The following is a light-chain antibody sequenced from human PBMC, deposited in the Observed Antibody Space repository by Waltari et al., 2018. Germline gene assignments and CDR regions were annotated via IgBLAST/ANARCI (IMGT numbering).Light chain of an antibody. CDR2: RSD. CDR1: RSNIGSNY. Sequence: QSVLTQPPSASGTPGQRVTISCSGSRSNIGSNYIFWYQQLPGTAPKLLIYRSDQRPAGVLDRSSGSKSGTSASLAISGLRSEDEADYYCAAWDDRLGGRVFGGGTKLTVL. J-gene: IGLJ3*02. V-gene: IGLV1-47*01. CDR3: AAWDDRLGGRV.